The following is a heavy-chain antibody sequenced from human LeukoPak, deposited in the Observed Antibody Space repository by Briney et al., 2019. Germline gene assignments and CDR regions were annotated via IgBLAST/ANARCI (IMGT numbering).Heavy chain of an antibody. V-gene: IGHV4-39*01. D-gene: IGHD1-26*01. CDR1: GGSISSGGYY. J-gene: IGHJ4*02. CDR2: INHSGST. CDR3: ARLVVGDY. Sequence: SETLSLTCAVSGGSISSGGYYWSWIRQPPGKGLEWIGEINHSGSTNYNPSLKSRVTISVDTSKNQFSLKLSSVTAADTAVYYCARLVVGDYWGQGTLVTVSS.